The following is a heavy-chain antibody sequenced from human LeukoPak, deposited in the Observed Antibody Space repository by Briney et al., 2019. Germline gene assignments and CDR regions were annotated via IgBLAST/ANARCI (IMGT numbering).Heavy chain of an antibody. D-gene: IGHD4-17*01. CDR3: ARATTVTTGLDY. J-gene: IGHJ4*02. Sequence: PGRSLRLSCAASGFTFSSYGMHWVRQAPGKGLEWVAVIWYDGSDKYYADSVKGRFTISRDNSKNTLYLQMNSLRAEDTAVYYCARATTVTTGLDYWGQGTLVTVSS. CDR2: IWYDGSDK. CDR1: GFTFSSYG. V-gene: IGHV3-33*01.